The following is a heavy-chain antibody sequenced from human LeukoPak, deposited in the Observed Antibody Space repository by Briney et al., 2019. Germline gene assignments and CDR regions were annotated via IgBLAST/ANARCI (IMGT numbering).Heavy chain of an antibody. J-gene: IGHJ4*02. D-gene: IGHD5-18*01. CDR1: GFTFSSYG. CDR3: AKGYSYGLDY. V-gene: IGHV3-30*02. Sequence: GGSLRLSCAASGFTFSSYGMHWVRQAPGKGLEWVAFIRYDGSNKDYADSVKGRFTISRDNSKNTLYLEMNSLRAEDTAVYYCAKGYSYGLDYWGQGTLVTVSS. CDR2: IRYDGSNK.